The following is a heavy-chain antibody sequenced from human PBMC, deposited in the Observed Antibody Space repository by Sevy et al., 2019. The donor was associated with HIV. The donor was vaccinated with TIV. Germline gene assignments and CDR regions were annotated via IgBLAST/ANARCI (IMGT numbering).Heavy chain of an antibody. CDR2: IIPIFGTA. V-gene: IGHV1-69*13. J-gene: IGHJ3*02. CDR3: ARGGPGGYYDSSGLDAFDI. Sequence: ASVKVSCKASGGTFSSYAISWVRQAPGQGLEWMGGIIPIFGTANYSQKFQGRVTITADESTSTAYMELSSLRSEDTAVYYCARGGPGGYYDSSGLDAFDIWGQGTMVTVSS. D-gene: IGHD3-22*01. CDR1: GGTFSSYA.